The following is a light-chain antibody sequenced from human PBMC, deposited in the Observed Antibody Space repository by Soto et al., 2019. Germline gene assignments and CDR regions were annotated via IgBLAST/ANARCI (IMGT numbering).Light chain of an antibody. CDR3: SSYTSRSTPV. CDR1: SSDIGAYNF. V-gene: IGLV2-14*01. J-gene: IGLJ2*01. Sequence: QSVLTQPASVSGSPGQSTTISCAGTSSDIGAYNFVSWYQQHPGKVPKLIIYEVSHRPSGVSDRFSGSKSGNMASLTISGLQPDDESDYYCSSYTSRSTPVFGGGTKVTVL. CDR2: EVS.